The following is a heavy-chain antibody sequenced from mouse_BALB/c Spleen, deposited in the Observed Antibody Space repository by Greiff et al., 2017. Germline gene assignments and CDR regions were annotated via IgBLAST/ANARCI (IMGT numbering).Heavy chain of an antibody. CDR1: GFTFSSYA. J-gene: IGHJ1*01. Sequence: EVKLMESGGGLVKPGGSLKLSCAASGFTFSSYAMSWVRQTPEKRLEWVATISSGGSYTYYPDSVKGRFTISRDNAKNTLYLQMSSLRSEDTAMYYCARENWDGWYFDVWGAGTTVTVSS. CDR2: ISSGGSYT. CDR3: ARENWDGWYFDV. V-gene: IGHV5-9-3*01. D-gene: IGHD4-1*01.